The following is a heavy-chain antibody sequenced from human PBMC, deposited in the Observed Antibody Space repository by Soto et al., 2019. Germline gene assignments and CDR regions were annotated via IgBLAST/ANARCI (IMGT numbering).Heavy chain of an antibody. CDR3: ASGSTWYNSIYYYYMDV. CDR1: GGSISGYY. V-gene: IGHV4-34*01. Sequence: SETLSLTCAVYGGSISGYYWSWIRQPPGKGLEWIGEINHSGGTNYNPSLKSRVTISVDTSKNQFSLKLSSVTAADTAVYYCASGSTWYNSIYYYYMDVWGKGTTVTVSS. J-gene: IGHJ6*03. D-gene: IGHD1-20*01. CDR2: INHSGGT.